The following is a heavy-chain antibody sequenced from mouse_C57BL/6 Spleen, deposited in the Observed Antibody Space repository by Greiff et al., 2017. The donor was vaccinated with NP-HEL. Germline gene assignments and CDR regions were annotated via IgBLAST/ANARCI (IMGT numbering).Heavy chain of an antibody. D-gene: IGHD2-2*01. CDR3: AREVDYGYGFAY. Sequence: EVQGVESGGGLVKPGGSLKLSCAASGFTFSSYAMSWVRQTPEKRLEWVATISDGGSYTYYPDNVKGRFTISRDNAKNNLYLQMSHLKSEDTAMYYCAREVDYGYGFAYWGQGTLVTVSA. J-gene: IGHJ3*01. V-gene: IGHV5-4*01. CDR2: ISDGGSYT. CDR1: GFTFSSYA.